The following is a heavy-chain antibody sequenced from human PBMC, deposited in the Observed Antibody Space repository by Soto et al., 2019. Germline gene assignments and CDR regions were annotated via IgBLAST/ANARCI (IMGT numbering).Heavy chain of an antibody. Sequence: LRLSCAASGFTFSSYAMSWVRQAPGKGLEWVSAISGSGGSTYYADSVKGRFTISRDNSKNTLYLQMSSLRAEDTAVYYCAKDGSKLLRFGEPRRGMDVWGQGTTVTVSS. CDR2: ISGSGGST. CDR3: AKDGSKLLRFGEPRRGMDV. D-gene: IGHD3-10*01. V-gene: IGHV3-23*01. CDR1: GFTFSSYA. J-gene: IGHJ6*02.